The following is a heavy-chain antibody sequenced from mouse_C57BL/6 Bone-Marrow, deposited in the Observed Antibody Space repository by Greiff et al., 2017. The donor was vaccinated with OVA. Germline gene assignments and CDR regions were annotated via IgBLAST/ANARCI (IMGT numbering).Heavy chain of an antibody. CDR2: IHPNSGST. CDR3: ARSPGWWYYFDY. Sequence: QVQLQQPGAELVKPGASVKLSCKASGYTFTSYWMHWVKQRPGQGLEWIGMIHPNSGSTNYNEKFKSKATLTVDKSSSTAYMQLSSLTSEDSAVYYCARSPGWWYYFDYWGQGTTLTVSS. CDR1: GYTFTSYW. J-gene: IGHJ2*01. V-gene: IGHV1-64*01. D-gene: IGHD1-1*02.